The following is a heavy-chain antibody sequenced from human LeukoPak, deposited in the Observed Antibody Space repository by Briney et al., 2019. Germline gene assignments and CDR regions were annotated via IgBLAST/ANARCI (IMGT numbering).Heavy chain of an antibody. D-gene: IGHD3-22*01. CDR3: AKDLVGDSPYYYDSSGYYYPVAFDI. J-gene: IGHJ3*02. CDR2: ISYDGSNK. Sequence: PGRSLRLSCAASGFTFSSYGMHWVRQAPGKGLEWVAVISYDGSNKYYADSVKGRFTISRDNSKNTLYLQMNSLRAEDTAVYYCAKDLVGDSPYYYDSSGYYYPVAFDIWGQGTMVTVSS. V-gene: IGHV3-30*18. CDR1: GFTFSSYG.